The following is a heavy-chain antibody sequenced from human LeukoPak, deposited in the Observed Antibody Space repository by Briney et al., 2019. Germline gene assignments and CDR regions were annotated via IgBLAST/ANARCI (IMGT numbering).Heavy chain of an antibody. V-gene: IGHV4-30-2*01. D-gene: IGHD5-24*01. CDR3: ARQEMATICNWFDP. J-gene: IGHJ5*02. CDR1: GGSISSGGYS. CDR2: IYHSGST. Sequence: SQTLSLTCAVSGGSISSGGYSWSWIRQPPGKGLEWIGYIYHSGSTYYNPSLKSRVTISVDRSKNQFSLKLSSVTAADTAVYYCARQEMATICNWFDPWGQGTLVTVSS.